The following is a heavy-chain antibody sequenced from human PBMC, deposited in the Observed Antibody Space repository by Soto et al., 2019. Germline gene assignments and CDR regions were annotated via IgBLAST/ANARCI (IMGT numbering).Heavy chain of an antibody. CDR3: VARRYCSGGSCPDYFDY. CDR2: IIPIFGTT. J-gene: IGHJ4*02. Sequence: ASVKVSCKASGPTFSSYAISWVRQAPGQGLEWMGGIIPIFGTTNYPQKFQGRLTITADESTSTAYMELSSLTSEDTAVYYCVARRYCSGGSCPDYFDYWGQGALVTVSS. D-gene: IGHD2-15*01. CDR1: GPTFSSYA. V-gene: IGHV1-69*13.